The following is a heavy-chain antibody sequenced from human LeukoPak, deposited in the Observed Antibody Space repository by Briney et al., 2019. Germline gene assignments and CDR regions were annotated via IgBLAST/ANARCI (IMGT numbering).Heavy chain of an antibody. V-gene: IGHV6-1*01. Sequence: SQTLSLTCAISGDSFSSNSAAWNWIRQSPSRGLEWLGRTYYRSKWYNDYAVSVESRITINPDTSKNQFSLQLNSVTPEDTAVYYCARDRFDSSGYLALSDAFDIWGQGTMVTVSS. CDR2: TYYRSKWYN. J-gene: IGHJ3*02. D-gene: IGHD3-22*01. CDR1: GDSFSSNSAA. CDR3: ARDRFDSSGYLALSDAFDI.